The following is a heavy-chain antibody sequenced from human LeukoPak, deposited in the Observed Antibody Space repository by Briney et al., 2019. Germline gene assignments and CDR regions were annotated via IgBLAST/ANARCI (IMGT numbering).Heavy chain of an antibody. V-gene: IGHV4-59*01. CDR1: GGSISSYY. Sequence: SETLSLTCTVSGGSISSYYWNWIRQPPGKGMEWIGYIFYSGSTKYNPSLRSRVTTSMDTSKNQLSLKLSSVTAADTAVYYCARVRLAYGSGSCDYFDYWGQGTLVTISS. CDR3: ARVRLAYGSGSCDYFDY. CDR2: IFYSGST. J-gene: IGHJ4*02. D-gene: IGHD3-10*01.